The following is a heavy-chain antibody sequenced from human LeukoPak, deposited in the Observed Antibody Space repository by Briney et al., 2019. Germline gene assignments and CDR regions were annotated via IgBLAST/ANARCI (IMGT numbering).Heavy chain of an antibody. CDR2: ISWNSGSI. V-gene: IGHV3-9*01. CDR3: AKDMGYRDDYYGMDV. Sequence: GRSLRLSCAASGFTFDDYAMHWVRQAPGKGLEWVSGISWNSGSIGYADSVKGRFTISRGNAKNSLYLQMNSLRAEDTALYYCAKDMGYRDDYYGMDVWGQGTTVTVSS. CDR1: GFTFDDYA. D-gene: IGHD5-18*01. J-gene: IGHJ6*02.